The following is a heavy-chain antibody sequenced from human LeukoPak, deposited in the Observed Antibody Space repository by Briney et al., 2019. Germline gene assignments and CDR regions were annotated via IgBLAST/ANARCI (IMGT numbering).Heavy chain of an antibody. J-gene: IGHJ4*02. D-gene: IGHD3-16*01. CDR3: AREGFGTGSN. CDR2: ISWNSGSI. Sequence: QPGRSLRLSCAASGFTFDDYAMHWVRQAPGKGLEWVSGISWNSGSIGYADSVKGRFTISRDNAKNSLYLQMNSLRAEDTAVYYCAREGFGTGSNWGQGTLVTVSS. V-gene: IGHV3-9*01. CDR1: GFTFDDYA.